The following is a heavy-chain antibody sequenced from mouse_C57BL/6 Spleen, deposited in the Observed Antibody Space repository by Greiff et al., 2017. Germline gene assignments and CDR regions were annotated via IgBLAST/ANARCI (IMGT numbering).Heavy chain of an antibody. CDR2: IHPNSGST. J-gene: IGHJ2*01. V-gene: IGHV1-64*01. CDR3: ARAGYYDYDGGYFDV. Sequence: QVQLQQPGAELVKPGASVKLSCKASGYTFTSYWMHWVKQRPGQGLEWIGMIHPNSGSTNYNEKFKSKATLTVNKSSSTAYMQLSSLTSEDSAVYYCARAGYYDYDGGYFDVWGKGTTLTVSS. D-gene: IGHD2-4*01. CDR1: GYTFTSYW.